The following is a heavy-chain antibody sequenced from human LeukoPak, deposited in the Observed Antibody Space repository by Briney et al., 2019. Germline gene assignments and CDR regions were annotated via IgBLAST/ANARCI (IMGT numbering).Heavy chain of an antibody. J-gene: IGHJ4*02. CDR3: ARDHWGSLDY. V-gene: IGHV4-59*11. CDR1: GSSMTTHS. D-gene: IGHD7-27*01. CDR2: NTDSGNI. Sequence: SETLSLTCIVSGSSMTTHSWGWIRQPPGKGLEWIGYNTDSGNINFNPALKSLVTISVDTSKSQVSLKLSSVTPADTAMYYCARDHWGSLDYWGQGILVTVSS.